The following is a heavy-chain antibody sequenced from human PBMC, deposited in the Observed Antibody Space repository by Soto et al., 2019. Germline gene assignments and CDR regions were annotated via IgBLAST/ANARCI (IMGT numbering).Heavy chain of an antibody. Sequence: ASVKVSCKASGGTFSSYAISWVRQAPGQGLEWMGGIIPIFGTANYAQKFQGRVTITADESTSAAYMELGSLRSEDTAVYYCARLPVREEIDYWGQGTLVTVSS. D-gene: IGHD1-26*01. CDR1: GGTFSSYA. CDR3: ARLPVREEIDY. CDR2: IIPIFGTA. V-gene: IGHV1-69*13. J-gene: IGHJ4*02.